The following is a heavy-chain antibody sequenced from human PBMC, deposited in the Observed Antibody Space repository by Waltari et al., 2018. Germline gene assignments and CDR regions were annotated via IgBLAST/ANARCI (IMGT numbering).Heavy chain of an antibody. V-gene: IGHV3-7*01. CDR1: GFPLRNNW. Sequence: EVQLVESGGGLVKPGGSLRLSWAASGFPLRNNWMTWVRQAPGKGLEWVANINQDGSEKYSVESVKGRFTISRDNAKNSLYLQLNSLRADDTAVYYCTRGGDDSSWYWRNWGQGTLVTVSS. D-gene: IGHD6-13*01. CDR2: INQDGSEK. CDR3: TRGGDDSSWYWRN. J-gene: IGHJ4*02.